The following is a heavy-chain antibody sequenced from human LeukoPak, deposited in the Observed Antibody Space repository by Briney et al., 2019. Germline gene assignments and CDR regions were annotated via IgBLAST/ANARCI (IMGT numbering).Heavy chain of an antibody. CDR2: ISGSGGST. CDR3: AKGQGGITMVRGVITFDY. V-gene: IGHV3-23*01. D-gene: IGHD3-10*01. J-gene: IGHJ4*02. CDR1: GFTFSSYA. Sequence: GGSLRLSCAASGFTFSSYAMSWVRQAPGKGLEWVLAISGSGGSTYYADSVKGRFTISRDNSKNTLYLQMNSLRAEDTAVYYCAKGQGGITMVRGVITFDYWGQGTLVTVSS.